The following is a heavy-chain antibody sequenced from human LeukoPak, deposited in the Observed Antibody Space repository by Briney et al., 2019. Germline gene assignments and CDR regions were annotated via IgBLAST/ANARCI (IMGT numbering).Heavy chain of an antibody. CDR2: ISGSGGST. D-gene: IGHD5-18*01. V-gene: IGHV3-23*01. J-gene: IGHJ4*02. Sequence: KSGGSLRLSCAASGFTFSSYAMSWVRQAPGKGLEWVSAISGSGGSTYYADSVKGRFTISRDNSKNTLYLQMNSLRAEDTAVYYCAKDRYSYGFLDYWGQGTLVTVSS. CDR3: AKDRYSYGFLDY. CDR1: GFTFSSYA.